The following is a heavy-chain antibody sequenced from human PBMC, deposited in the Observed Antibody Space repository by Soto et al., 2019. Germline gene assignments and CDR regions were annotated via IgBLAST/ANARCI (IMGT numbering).Heavy chain of an antibody. CDR1: GSTFSDYS. Sequence: PGGSLRLSCAASGSTFSDYSMNWVRQAPGKGLEWVSYISRSGSDIYYADSVKGRFTISRDNAKNSLFLQMNSRRAEDTAVYYCATVGYCSSTSCQTRYYYYGIDVWGQGTTVTVSS. J-gene: IGHJ6*02. CDR2: ISRSGSDI. V-gene: IGHV3-11*01. D-gene: IGHD2-2*03. CDR3: ATVGYCSSTSCQTRYYYYGIDV.